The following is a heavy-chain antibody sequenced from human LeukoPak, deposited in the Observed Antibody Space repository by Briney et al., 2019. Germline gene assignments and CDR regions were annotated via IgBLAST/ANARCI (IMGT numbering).Heavy chain of an antibody. Sequence: GGSLRLSCAASGFTFSSYAMSWIRQAPGKGLEWVSAIRDSGSSTHYADSVKGRFTTSRDNSKNTLFLQMNSLRAEDTAIYYCAKYGPQDSGSSHFDYWGQGALVTVSS. V-gene: IGHV3-23*01. D-gene: IGHD1-26*01. CDR1: GFTFSSYA. J-gene: IGHJ4*02. CDR2: IRDSGSST. CDR3: AKYGPQDSGSSHFDY.